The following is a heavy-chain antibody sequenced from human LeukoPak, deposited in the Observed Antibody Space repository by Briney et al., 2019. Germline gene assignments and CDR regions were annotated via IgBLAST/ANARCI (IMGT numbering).Heavy chain of an antibody. CDR2: IKGDGSST. J-gene: IGHJ1*01. Sequence: GGSLRLSCAASEFTFSNYWMHWVRQAPGKGLVWVSRIKGDGSSTTYADTVKGRFTISRDNAKKMLYLQMNSLRAEDTAVYYCARDPDSGGYSTFRLWGQGTLVTVSS. CDR1: EFTFSNYW. CDR3: ARDPDSGGYSTFRL. D-gene: IGHD3-22*01. V-gene: IGHV3-74*01.